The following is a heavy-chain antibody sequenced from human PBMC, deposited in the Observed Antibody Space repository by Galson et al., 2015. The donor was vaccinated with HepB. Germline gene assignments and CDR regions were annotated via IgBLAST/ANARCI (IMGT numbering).Heavy chain of an antibody. J-gene: IGHJ4*02. D-gene: IGHD3-10*01. V-gene: IGHV1-2*02. CDR2: INPNSGGI. CDR1: GYIFTDYY. CDR3: ARDLGGSGSYGHDY. Sequence: SVKVSCKASGYIFTDYYIHWVRQAPGQGLEWMGWINPNSGGINFVQKFQGRITLTWDTSISTAYMDLSRLTYDDTAVYYCARDLGGSGSYGHDYWGQGTLVTVSS.